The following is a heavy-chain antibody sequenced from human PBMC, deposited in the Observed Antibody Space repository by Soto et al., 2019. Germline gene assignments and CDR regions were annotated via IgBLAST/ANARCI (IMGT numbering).Heavy chain of an antibody. J-gene: IGHJ6*02. CDR2: ISSGGNT. CDR1: GFSFSRNA. CDR3: AKLGYCTGGTCYLDYYYGVDV. V-gene: IGHV3-23*01. D-gene: IGHD2-15*01. Sequence: QLLESGGGLVQPGGSLRLSCEASGFSFSRNAMSWVRQAPGKGLEGVSSISSGGNTYYADSVKGRFTISRDNSNNTQSLQMTSLGAEDTAVYYCAKLGYCTGGTCYLDYYYGVDVWGQGTTVTVS.